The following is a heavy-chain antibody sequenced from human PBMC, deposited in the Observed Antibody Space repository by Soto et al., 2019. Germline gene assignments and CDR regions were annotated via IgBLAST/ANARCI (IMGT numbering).Heavy chain of an antibody. V-gene: IGHV3-48*02. J-gene: IGHJ4*02. CDR1: GFTFSSYS. D-gene: IGHD3-9*01. Sequence: EVQLVESGGGLVQPGGSLRLSCAASGFTFSSYSMNWVRQAPGKGLEWVSYISSSSSTIYYADSVKGRFTISRDNAKNSLYLQMNSLRDEDTAVYYCARGGRYFDWLSEATLSFDYWGQGTLVTVSS. CDR2: ISSSSSTI. CDR3: ARGGRYFDWLSEATLSFDY.